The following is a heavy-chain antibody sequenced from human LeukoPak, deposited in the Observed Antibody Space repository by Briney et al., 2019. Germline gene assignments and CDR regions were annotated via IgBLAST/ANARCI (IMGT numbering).Heavy chain of an antibody. V-gene: IGHV3-23*01. CDR3: AREEGDGFDV. J-gene: IGHJ3*01. Sequence: GGSLRLSCAASGFTLSSYAMSWVRQAPGKGLEWVSTISGSGGSTNYADSVKGRFTISRDNAKNSLYLQMNSLRAEDTALYYCAREEGDGFDVWGQGTMVTVSS. CDR1: GFTLSSYA. CDR2: ISGSGGST.